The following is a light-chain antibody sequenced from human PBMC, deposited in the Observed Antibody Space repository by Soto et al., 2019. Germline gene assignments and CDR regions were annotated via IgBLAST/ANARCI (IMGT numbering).Light chain of an antibody. Sequence: EIVLTQSPATLSLSPGERATLSCRASQNISNYLIWYQQKPGQAPRLLIYDASSRPPGIPDRFSGSGSGTDFTLTISRLEPEDFAVYYCQQSATFGPGTKVDIK. CDR2: DAS. CDR3: QQSAT. V-gene: IGKV3-11*01. J-gene: IGKJ3*01. CDR1: QNISNY.